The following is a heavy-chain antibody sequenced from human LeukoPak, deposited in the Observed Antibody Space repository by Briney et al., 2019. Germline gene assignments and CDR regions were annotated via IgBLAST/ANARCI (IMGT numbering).Heavy chain of an antibody. CDR3: ARVDCSSTSCYLPSYAFDY. V-gene: IGHV1-69*04. Sequence: SVTVSFKASGGTFIIYAISWVRQAPGQGLEWMGRIIPILGIANYAQKFQGRVTITADKSTSTAYMELSSLRSEDTAVYYCARVDCSSTSCYLPSYAFDYWGQGTLVTVSS. D-gene: IGHD2-2*01. CDR2: IIPILGIA. J-gene: IGHJ4*02. CDR1: GGTFIIYA.